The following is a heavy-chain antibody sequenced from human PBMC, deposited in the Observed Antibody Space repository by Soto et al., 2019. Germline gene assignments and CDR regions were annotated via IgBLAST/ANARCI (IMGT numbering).Heavy chain of an antibody. CDR2: VYFTGSTSY. J-gene: IGHJ4*02. CDR1: ADSISDYY. CDR3: ATGRVYYGSEY. Sequence: QVLLQESGPGLVKPSETLSLTCTVPADSISDYYWSWIRQPPGKGLEWIGYVYFTGSTSYNYNPSLKSRVAISIDTAKKQFSLNLGSVTAADTAIYYCATGRVYYGSEYWGQGTLVTVSS. V-gene: IGHV4-59*01. D-gene: IGHD3-10*01.